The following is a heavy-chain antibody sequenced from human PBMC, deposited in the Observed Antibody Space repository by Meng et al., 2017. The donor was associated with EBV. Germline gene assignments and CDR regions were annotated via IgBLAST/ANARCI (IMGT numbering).Heavy chain of an antibody. Sequence: QGQLVPSWAELKKPGASLKVSCKALGYTFTSYAMNWVRQAPGQGLEWMGWINTNTGNPTYAQGFTGRFVFSLDTSVSTAYLQISSLKAEDTAVYYCAREGVGYYDSSGLSSYFDYWGQGTLVTVSS. J-gene: IGHJ4*02. V-gene: IGHV7-4-1*02. CDR3: AREGVGYYDSSGLSSYFDY. CDR1: GYTFTSYA. CDR2: INTNTGNP. D-gene: IGHD3-22*01.